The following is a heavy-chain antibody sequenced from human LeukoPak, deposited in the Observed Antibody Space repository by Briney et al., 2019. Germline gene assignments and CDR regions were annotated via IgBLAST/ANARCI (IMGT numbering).Heavy chain of an antibody. D-gene: IGHD6-19*01. V-gene: IGHV4-4*07. CDR2: IYTSGST. Sequence: SETLSLTCTVSGGSISSYYWSWIRQPAGKGLEWIGRIYTSGSTNYNPSLKSRVTMSVDTSKNQFSLKLSSVTAADTAVYYCARDAYSSGCDNSGDYYYYGMDVWGQGTTVTVSS. J-gene: IGHJ6*02. CDR1: GGSISSYY. CDR3: ARDAYSSGCDNSGDYYYYGMDV.